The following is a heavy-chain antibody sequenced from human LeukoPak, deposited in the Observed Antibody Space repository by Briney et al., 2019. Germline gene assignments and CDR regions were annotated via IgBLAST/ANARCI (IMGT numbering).Heavy chain of an antibody. D-gene: IGHD4/OR15-4a*01. V-gene: IGHV3-20*04. CDR1: GFTFDNSG. Sequence: GGSLRLSCEASGFTFDNSGMSWVRQVPGKGLEWVSGINWNGGSIGYADSVKDRFTISRENSKNTLYLQMNSLRTDDTAVYYCAKDLDYQLLYDFDYWGQGTLVTVSS. CDR2: INWNGGSI. CDR3: AKDLDYQLLYDFDY. J-gene: IGHJ4*02.